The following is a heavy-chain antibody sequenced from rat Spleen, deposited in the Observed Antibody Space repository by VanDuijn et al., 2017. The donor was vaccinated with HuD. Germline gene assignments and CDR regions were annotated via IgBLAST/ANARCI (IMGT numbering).Heavy chain of an antibody. V-gene: IGHV5-25*01. D-gene: IGHD1-1*01. J-gene: IGHJ2*01. Sequence: EVQLVESGGGLAQPGRSMQLSCAASGFTFNNYDMAWVRQAPTKGLEWVASISPSGGTTYYRDSVKGRFTVSRDNAKSTLYLQMDSLRSEDTATYYCTRHPDYSNYFDYWGQGVMVTVSS. CDR2: ISPSGGTT. CDR3: TRHPDYSNYFDY. CDR1: GFTFNNYD.